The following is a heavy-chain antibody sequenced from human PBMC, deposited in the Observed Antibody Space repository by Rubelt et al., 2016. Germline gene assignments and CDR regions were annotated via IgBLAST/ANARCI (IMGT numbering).Heavy chain of an antibody. CDR2: INHRGST. D-gene: IGHD6-19*01. J-gene: IGHJ1*01. V-gene: IGHV4-34*01. CDR3: ARGSYSSGWYRHAEYFQH. Sequence: QVQLQQWGAGLLKPSETLSFTCAVYGGSFSGYYWSWIRKPPGKGLGWLGEINHRGSTNYNPSLKSLVPFSVDTAKNQFSLKLISVTAADTAVYYCARGSYSSGWYRHAEYFQHGGQGTLVTVSS. CDR1: GGSFSGYY.